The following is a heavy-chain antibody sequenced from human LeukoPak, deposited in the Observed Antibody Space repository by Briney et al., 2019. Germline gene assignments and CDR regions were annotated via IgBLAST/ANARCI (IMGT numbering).Heavy chain of an antibody. J-gene: IGHJ6*02. CDR3: ARVSDRRLTIFGVVYYYGMDV. Sequence: ASVKVSCKASGYTFTSYGITWVRQAPGQGLEWMGWISAYNGNTNYAQKLQGRVTMTTDTSTSTAYMELRSLRSDDTAVYYCARVSDRRLTIFGVVYYYGMDVWGQGTTVTVSS. CDR2: ISAYNGNT. CDR1: GYTFTSYG. V-gene: IGHV1-18*01. D-gene: IGHD3-3*01.